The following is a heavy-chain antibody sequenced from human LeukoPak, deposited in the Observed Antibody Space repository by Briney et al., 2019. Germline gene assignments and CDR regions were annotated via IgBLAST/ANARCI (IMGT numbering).Heavy chain of an antibody. Sequence: ASVKVSCKASGGTFSSYAISWVRQAPGQGLEWMGRIIPILGIANYAQKFQGRVTITAGKSTSTAYMELSSLRSEDTAVYYCARSLGEQWLVRAFSYYMDVWGKGTTVTVSS. CDR2: IIPILGIA. D-gene: IGHD6-19*01. V-gene: IGHV1-69*04. CDR1: GGTFSSYA. J-gene: IGHJ6*03. CDR3: ARSLGEQWLVRAFSYYMDV.